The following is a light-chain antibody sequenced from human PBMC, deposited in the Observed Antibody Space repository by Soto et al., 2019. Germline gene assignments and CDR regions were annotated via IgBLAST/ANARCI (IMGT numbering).Light chain of an antibody. CDR3: QQRSSFWPEYT. CDR1: QTVSRS. J-gene: IGKJ2*01. Sequence: EIVLTQSPATLSLSPGERATLSCRASQTVSRSLAWYQQKPGQAPRLLIYDASNRATGIPARFSGSGSGTDFTLTTSSLEPEDFAVYYCQQRSSFWPEYTFGPGTKVDIK. CDR2: DAS. V-gene: IGKV3-11*01.